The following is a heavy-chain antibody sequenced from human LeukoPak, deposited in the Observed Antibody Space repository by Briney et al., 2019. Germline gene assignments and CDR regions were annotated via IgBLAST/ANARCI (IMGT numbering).Heavy chain of an antibody. CDR1: GFTFSSFD. D-gene: IGHD1-1*01. J-gene: IGHJ6*03. Sequence: GGPLRLSCEASGFTFSSFDMHWVRQPTEQGLEWVSTIGTASDTYYPGSVEGRFTLSRDNAKNSLYLQMNSLTAGDTAVYYCARGPPRGKYYYMDVWGKGTTVTVSS. CDR2: IGTASDT. V-gene: IGHV3-13*01. CDR3: ARGPPRGKYYYMDV.